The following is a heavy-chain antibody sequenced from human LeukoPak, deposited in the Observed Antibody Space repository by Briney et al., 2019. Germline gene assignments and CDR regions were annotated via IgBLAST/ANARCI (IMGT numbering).Heavy chain of an antibody. CDR3: ARDYGGKLDY. Sequence: SETLSLTCTVSGDSISSYYWNWIRQPPGKGLEWIGYIYYSGSTDYNPSLMGRLTISVDTSKNQFSLTLTSVTEADTAVYYCARDYGGKLDYWGHGTLVTVSS. D-gene: IGHD4-23*01. V-gene: IGHV4-59*01. J-gene: IGHJ4*01. CDR1: GDSISSYY. CDR2: IYYSGST.